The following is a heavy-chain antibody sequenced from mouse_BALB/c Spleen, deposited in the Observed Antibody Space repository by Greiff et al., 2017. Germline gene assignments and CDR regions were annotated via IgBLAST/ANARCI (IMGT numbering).Heavy chain of an antibody. D-gene: IGHD3-1*01. CDR3: ARSEAARATDYYAMDY. V-gene: IGHV5-9-4*01. J-gene: IGHJ4*01. CDR1: GFTLSSYA. Sequence: EVQRVESGGGLVKPGGSLKLSCAASGFTLSSYAMSWVRQSPEKRLEWVAEISSGGSYTYYPDTVTGRFTISRDNAKNTLYLEMSSLRSEDTAMYYCARSEAARATDYYAMDYWGQGTSVTVSS. CDR2: ISSGGSYT.